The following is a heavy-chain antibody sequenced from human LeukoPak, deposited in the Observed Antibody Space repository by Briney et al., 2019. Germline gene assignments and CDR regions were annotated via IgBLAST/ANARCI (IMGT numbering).Heavy chain of an antibody. CDR1: GFTFDDYA. CDR3: AEDIDSSSSSGFDY. Sequence: GGSLRLSCAASGFTFDDYAMHWVRQAPGKGLEWVSGISWNSGSIGYADSVKGRFTISRDNAKNSLYLQMNSLRAEDTALYYCAEDIDSSSSSGFDYWGQGTLVTVSS. D-gene: IGHD6-6*01. J-gene: IGHJ4*02. CDR2: ISWNSGSI. V-gene: IGHV3-9*01.